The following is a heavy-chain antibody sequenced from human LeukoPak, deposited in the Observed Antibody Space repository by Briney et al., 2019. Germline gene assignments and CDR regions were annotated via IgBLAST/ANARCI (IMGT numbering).Heavy chain of an antibody. Sequence: QCGGSLTLSCAASGFIFSSYGMHWVRQAPGKGPEWVAFLRYDGSNKYYADSVKGRFTISRDNSNNTLYLQMNSLRAEDTAAYYCAKDQGRSGSSLVDYWGQGSLVTVSS. D-gene: IGHD6-6*01. CDR3: AKDQGRSGSSLVDY. CDR1: GFIFSSYG. V-gene: IGHV3-30*02. CDR2: LRYDGSNK. J-gene: IGHJ4*02.